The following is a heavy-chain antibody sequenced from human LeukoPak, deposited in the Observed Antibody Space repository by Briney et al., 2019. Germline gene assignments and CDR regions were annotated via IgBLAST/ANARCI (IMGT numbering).Heavy chain of an antibody. Sequence: GGSLRLSCAPSGFTFSSYSMNWVRQAPGKGLEWVSSISSSSSYIYYADSVKGRFTISRDNAKKSLFLQMNSLRAEDTAVYYCARVPMVQGVNVDPCDYWGQGTLVTVSS. D-gene: IGHD3-10*01. J-gene: IGHJ4*02. CDR3: ARVPMVQGVNVDPCDY. CDR2: ISSSSSYI. CDR1: GFTFSSYS. V-gene: IGHV3-21*01.